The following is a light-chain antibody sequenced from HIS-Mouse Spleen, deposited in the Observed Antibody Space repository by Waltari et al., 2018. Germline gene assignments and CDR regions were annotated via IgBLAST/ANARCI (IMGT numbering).Light chain of an antibody. CDR1: QSVSSY. V-gene: IGKV3-11*01. Sequence: EIVLTQSPATLSLSPGERATLSCRASQSVSSYLAWYQKKPSQAPWLLIYDTSNRANGIPARFSGSGSGTDFTLTISSLEPEDFAVYYCQQRSNWPTFGGGTKVEIK. CDR3: QQRSNWPT. J-gene: IGKJ4*01. CDR2: DTS.